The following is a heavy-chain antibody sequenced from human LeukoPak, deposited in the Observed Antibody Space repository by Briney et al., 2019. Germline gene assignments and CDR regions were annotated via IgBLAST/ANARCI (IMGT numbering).Heavy chain of an antibody. CDR1: GYTFTSYG. V-gene: IGHV1-18*01. Sequence: ASVKVSCKASGYTFTSYGISWVRQAPGQGLEWMGWISAYNGNTNYAQKLQGRVTMTTDASTSTAYMELRSLRSDDTAVYYCARGIVATIFSPPSYGMDVWGQGTTVTVSS. CDR3: ARGIVATIFSPPSYGMDV. D-gene: IGHD5-12*01. CDR2: ISAYNGNT. J-gene: IGHJ6*02.